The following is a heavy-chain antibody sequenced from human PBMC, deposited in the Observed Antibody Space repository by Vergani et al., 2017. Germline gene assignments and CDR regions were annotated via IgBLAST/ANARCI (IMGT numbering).Heavy chain of an antibody. CDR1: GFTFSSYS. CDR2: IYSGGST. V-gene: IGHV3-53*04. J-gene: IGHJ4*02. Sequence: EVQLVESGGGLVKPGGSLRLSCAASGFTFSSYSMNWVRQAPGKGLEWVSVIYSGGSTYYADSVKGRFTISRHNSKNTLYLQMNSLRAEDTAVYYCARSGNSSGYSFDYWGQGTLVTVSS. CDR3: ARSGNSSGYSFDY. D-gene: IGHD3-22*01.